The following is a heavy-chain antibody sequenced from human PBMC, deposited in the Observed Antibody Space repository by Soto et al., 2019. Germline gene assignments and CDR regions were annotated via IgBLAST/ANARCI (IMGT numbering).Heavy chain of an antibody. Sequence: GGSLRLSCAASGFTFSSYAMHWVRQAPGKGLEWVAVISYDGSNKYYADSVKGRFTISRDKSKNTLYLQMNSLRAEDTAVYYCERRTGTTWDCGQGTLVTVSS. CDR2: ISYDGSNK. CDR3: ERRTGTTWD. D-gene: IGHD1-1*01. CDR1: GFTFSSYA. J-gene: IGHJ4*02. V-gene: IGHV3-30-3*01.